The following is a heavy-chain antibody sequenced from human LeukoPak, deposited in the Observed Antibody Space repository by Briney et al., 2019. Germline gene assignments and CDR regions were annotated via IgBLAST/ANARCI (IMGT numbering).Heavy chain of an antibody. CDR2: INHSGST. Sequence: SGTLSLTCAVYGGSFSGCYWSWIRQPPGKGLEWIGEINHSGSTNYNPSLKSRVTISVDTSKNQFSLKLSSVTAEDTAVYYCAIIRVDTAMNWFDPWGQGTLVTVSS. V-gene: IGHV4-34*01. D-gene: IGHD5-18*01. CDR1: GGSFSGCY. J-gene: IGHJ5*02. CDR3: AIIRVDTAMNWFDP.